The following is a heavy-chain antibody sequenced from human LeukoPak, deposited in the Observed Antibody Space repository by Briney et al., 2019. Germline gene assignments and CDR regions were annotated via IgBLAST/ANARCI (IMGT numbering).Heavy chain of an antibody. D-gene: IGHD5-24*01. CDR1: GDSISSYY. V-gene: IGHV4-59*08. CDR2: IYDSGSA. CDR3: ARHSNEGEMATIDFDY. J-gene: IGHJ4*02. Sequence: RPSETLSLTCTVSGDSISSYYWSWIRQPPGKGLEWIGYIYDSGSAKYNPSLKSRVTISVDTSKNQFSLRLSSVTAADTAVYYCARHSNEGEMATIDFDYWGQGTLVTVSS.